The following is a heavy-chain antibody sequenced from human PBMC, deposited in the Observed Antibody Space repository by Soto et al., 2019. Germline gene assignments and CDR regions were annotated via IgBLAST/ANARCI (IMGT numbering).Heavy chain of an antibody. CDR3: ARGDYFDRRWES. D-gene: IGHD3-22*01. CDR2: IKQDEREK. V-gene: IGHV3-7*03. Sequence: GGSLRLSCATYGFSFSSYWMSWVRQPPGKGLEWVATIKQDEREKYYVDSVKGRFTVSRDNAKDSLYLQMNTLRAEDTAVYYCARGDYFDRRWESWGKEALVNGSS. J-gene: IGHJ5*02. CDR1: GFSFSSYW.